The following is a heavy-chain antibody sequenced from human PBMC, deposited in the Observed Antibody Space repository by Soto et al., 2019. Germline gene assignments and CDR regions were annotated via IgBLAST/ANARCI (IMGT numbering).Heavy chain of an antibody. CDR3: ARPHYYGSGSYSFNYYYYGMDV. Sequence: QVPLVQSGAEVKKPGSSVKVSCKASGGTFSSYAISWVRQAPGQGLEWMGGIIPIFGTANYAQKFRGRVTITADESTSTAYMELSSLRSEDTAVYYCARPHYYGSGSYSFNYYYYGMDVWGQGTTVTVSS. CDR2: IIPIFGTA. CDR1: GGTFSSYA. J-gene: IGHJ6*02. V-gene: IGHV1-69*01. D-gene: IGHD3-10*01.